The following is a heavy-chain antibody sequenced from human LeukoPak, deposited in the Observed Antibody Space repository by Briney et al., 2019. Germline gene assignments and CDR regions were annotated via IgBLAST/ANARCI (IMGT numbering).Heavy chain of an antibody. J-gene: IGHJ4*02. CDR3: AKEDEKFDY. CDR2: IKPDGTEK. Sequence: GGPLRLSCATSGFTFTTYWMNWVRQAPGKGLEWVANIKPDGTEKFYGDSVKGRFTISRDNAKDSLFLQMDSLRAEDTAVYYCAKEDEKFDYWGQGTLVTVSS. CDR1: GFTFTTYW. V-gene: IGHV3-7*03.